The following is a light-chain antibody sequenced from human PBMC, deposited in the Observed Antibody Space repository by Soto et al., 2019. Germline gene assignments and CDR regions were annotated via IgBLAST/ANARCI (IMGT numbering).Light chain of an antibody. CDR3: CSYAGSSTSRVV. Sequence: SALTQPASVSGSPGQSITISCTGTSSDVGSYNLVSWYQQHPGKAPKLMIYEVSKRPSGVSNRFSGSKSGNTASLTISGLQAEDEADYYCCSYAGSSTSRVVFGGGTKLTVL. CDR2: EVS. J-gene: IGLJ2*01. V-gene: IGLV2-23*02. CDR1: SSDVGSYNL.